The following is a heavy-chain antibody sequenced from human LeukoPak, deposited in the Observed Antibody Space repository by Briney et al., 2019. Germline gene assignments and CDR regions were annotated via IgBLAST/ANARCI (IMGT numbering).Heavy chain of an antibody. CDR1: GFTFSNYP. D-gene: IGHD2-2*01. CDR2: ISGSSDRT. V-gene: IGHV3-23*01. CDR3: AKDRSIYCSSSGCYLNWFDP. Sequence: GGSLRLSCAASGFTFSNYPMSWVRQIPGKGLEWVATISGSSDRTYYADSVRGRFTTSRDNSKNTLYLQMNSLRADDTAVYYCAKDRSIYCSSSGCYLNWFDPWGQGALVTVSS. J-gene: IGHJ5*02.